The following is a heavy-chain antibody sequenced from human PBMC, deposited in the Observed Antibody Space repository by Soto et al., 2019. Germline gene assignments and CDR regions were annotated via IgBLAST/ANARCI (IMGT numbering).Heavy chain of an antibody. V-gene: IGHV3-21*01. J-gene: IGHJ3*02. Sequence: GGSLRLSCAASGFTFSSYSMNWVRQAPGKGLEWVSSISSSSSYIYYADSVKGRFTISRDNAKNSLYLQMNSLRAEDTAVYYCAGSERIVVVPAASDDAFDIWGQGTMVTVSS. CDR1: GFTFSSYS. CDR3: AGSERIVVVPAASDDAFDI. D-gene: IGHD2-2*01. CDR2: ISSSSSYI.